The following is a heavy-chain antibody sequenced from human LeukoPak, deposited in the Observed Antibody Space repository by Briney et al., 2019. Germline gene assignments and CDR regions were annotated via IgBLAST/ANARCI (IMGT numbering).Heavy chain of an antibody. CDR1: GFTFSNAW. J-gene: IGHJ4*02. CDR2: IKSKTDGGTT. Sequence: GGSLRLSCAASGFTFSNAWMSWVRKAPGKGQDWVGRIKSKTDGGTTDYAAPGKGRFTISRDDSKNTLYLQMNSLKTEDTAVYYCTTDPNYYDSSGYFRVADYWGQGTLVTVSS. D-gene: IGHD3-22*01. CDR3: TTDPNYYDSSGYFRVADY. V-gene: IGHV3-15*01.